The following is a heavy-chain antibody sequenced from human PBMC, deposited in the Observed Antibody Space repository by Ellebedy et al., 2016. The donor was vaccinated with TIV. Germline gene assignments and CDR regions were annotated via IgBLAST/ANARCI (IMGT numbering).Heavy chain of an antibody. CDR3: ARGASGWSLGY. Sequence: GESLKISXAASGFTFSSYSMNWVRQAPGKGLEWVSSISSSSSYIYYADSVKGRFTISRDNAKNSLYLQMNSLRADDTAVYYCARGASGWSLGYWGQGTLVTVSS. CDR2: ISSSSSYI. J-gene: IGHJ4*02. V-gene: IGHV3-21*06. D-gene: IGHD6-19*01. CDR1: GFTFSSYS.